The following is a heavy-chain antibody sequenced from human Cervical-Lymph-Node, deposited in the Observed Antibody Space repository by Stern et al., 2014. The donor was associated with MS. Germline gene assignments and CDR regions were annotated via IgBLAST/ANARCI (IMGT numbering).Heavy chain of an antibody. CDR3: AKSSSPSHYYYYGMDV. CDR1: GFTFSSYG. J-gene: IGHJ6*02. V-gene: IGHV3-30*18. CDR2: ISYDGSNK. Sequence: VQLVESGGGVVQPGRSLRLSCAASGFTFSSYGMHWVRPAPGTGLEWVAVISYDGSNKYYADSVKGRFTISRDNSKNTLYLQMNSLRAEDTAVYYCAKSSSPSHYYYYGMDVWGQGTTVTVSS. D-gene: IGHD6-6*01.